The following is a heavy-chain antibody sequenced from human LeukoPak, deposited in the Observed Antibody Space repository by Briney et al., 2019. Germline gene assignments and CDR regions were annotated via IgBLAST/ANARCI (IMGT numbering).Heavy chain of an antibody. J-gene: IGHJ4*02. Sequence: PGGSLRLSCAASGFTFSSSWMAWVRQAPGKGLEWVASINQDGGEIHYVDSVKGRFTISRDNAKNSLYLQMNSLRAEDTAVYYCARDYPYYYDGMWYCDYWGQGTLVSVSS. V-gene: IGHV3-7*01. CDR1: GFTFSSSW. CDR2: INQDGGEI. CDR3: ARDYPYYYDGMWYCDY. D-gene: IGHD3-22*01.